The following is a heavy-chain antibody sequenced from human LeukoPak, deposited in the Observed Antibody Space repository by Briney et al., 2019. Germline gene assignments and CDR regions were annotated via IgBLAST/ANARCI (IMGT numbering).Heavy chain of an antibody. D-gene: IGHD6-19*01. CDR1: GGSISSYY. J-gene: IGHJ5*02. CDR2: IYTSGST. CDR3: ARFIAVAGTFRNWFDP. Sequence: PPETLSLTCPVSGGSISSYYWSWIRQPAGKGLEWIGRIYTSGSTNYNPSLKSRVTMSVDTSKNQFSLKLSSVTAADTAVYYCARFIAVAGTFRNWFDPWGQGTLVTVSS. V-gene: IGHV4-4*07.